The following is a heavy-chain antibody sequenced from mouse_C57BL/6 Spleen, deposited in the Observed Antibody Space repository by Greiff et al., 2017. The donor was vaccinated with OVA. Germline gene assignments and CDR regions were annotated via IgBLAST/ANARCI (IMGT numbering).Heavy chain of an antibody. J-gene: IGHJ2*01. V-gene: IGHV1-64*01. CDR2: IHPNSGST. CDR3: ARGRARLTGYYFDY. D-gene: IGHD4-1*01. Sequence: VQLQQPGAELVKPGASVKLSCKASGYTFTSYWMHWVKQRPGQGLEWIGMIHPNSGSTNYNEKFKSKATLTVDKSSSTAYMQLSSLTSEDSAVYYCARGRARLTGYYFDYWGQGTTLTVSS. CDR1: GYTFTSYW.